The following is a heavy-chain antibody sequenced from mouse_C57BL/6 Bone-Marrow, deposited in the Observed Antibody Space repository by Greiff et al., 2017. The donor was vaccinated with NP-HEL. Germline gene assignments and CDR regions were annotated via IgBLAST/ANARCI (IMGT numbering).Heavy chain of an antibody. J-gene: IGHJ3*01. D-gene: IGHD2-5*01. V-gene: IGHV1-63*01. Sequence: QVQLKESGAELVRPGTSVKMSCKASGYTFTNYWIGWAKQRPGHGLEWIGDIYPGGGYTNYNEKFKGKATLTADKSSSTAYMQFSSLTSEDSAIYYCARTDSNPFAYWGQGTLVTVSA. CDR2: IYPGGGYT. CDR1: GYTFTNYW. CDR3: ARTDSNPFAY.